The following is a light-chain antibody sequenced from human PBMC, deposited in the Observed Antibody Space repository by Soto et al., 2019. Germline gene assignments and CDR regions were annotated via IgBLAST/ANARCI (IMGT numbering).Light chain of an antibody. J-gene: IGKJ1*01. CDR1: QSVDNW. V-gene: IGKV1-5*03. CDR2: KAS. Sequence: DIQMTQPPSTLSASVGDRVTITCRASQSVDNWLAWFQQKPGKAPKVLIYKASNLESGVPSRFSGSGSGTEFTLTISSLQSDDFATYYCQHYYGYSWTFGQGTKVEIK. CDR3: QHYYGYSWT.